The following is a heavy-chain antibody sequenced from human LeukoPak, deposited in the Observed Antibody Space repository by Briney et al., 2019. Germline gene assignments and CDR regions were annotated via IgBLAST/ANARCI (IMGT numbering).Heavy chain of an antibody. D-gene: IGHD3-22*01. J-gene: IGHJ4*02. V-gene: IGHV4-4*09. CDR2: IYHSGNT. CDR3: ATMTRRGQYYFDN. CDR1: GVSITTYY. Sequence: SETLSLTCTVSGVSITTYYWSWVRQPPGKGLEWFGFIYHSGNTNYNPSLKSRVTMSVDTSKSQFSLRLSSVTAADTAVYYCATMTRRGQYYFDNWGQETLVTVSS.